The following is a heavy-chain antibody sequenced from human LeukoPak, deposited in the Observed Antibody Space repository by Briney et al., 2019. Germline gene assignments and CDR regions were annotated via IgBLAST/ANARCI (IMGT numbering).Heavy chain of an antibody. CDR3: AGGTVDTAMEPDY. V-gene: IGHV4-59*01. CDR2: IYYSGST. D-gene: IGHD5-18*01. J-gene: IGHJ4*02. Sequence: SETLSLTCTVSGGSISSYYWSWIRQPPGKGLEWIGYIYYSGSTNYNPSLKSRVTISVDTSKNQFSLKLSSVTAADTAVYYCAGGTVDTAMEPDYWGQGTLVTVSS. CDR1: GGSISSYY.